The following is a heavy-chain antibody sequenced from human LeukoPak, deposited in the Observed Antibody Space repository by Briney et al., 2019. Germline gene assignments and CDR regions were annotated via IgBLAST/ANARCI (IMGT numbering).Heavy chain of an antibody. J-gene: IGHJ3*02. CDR2: TYYGSKWYN. D-gene: IGHD2-15*01. CDR3: AKGPVVTFDI. Sequence: SQTLSLTCAISGDSVSSNSATWNWIRQSASRGLEWLGRTYYGSKWYNDYAGSVTSRITIYPDTSKNQFSLQLDSVTPEDTAVYSCAKGPVVTFDIWGQGTMVTVSS. V-gene: IGHV6-1*01. CDR1: GDSVSSNSAT.